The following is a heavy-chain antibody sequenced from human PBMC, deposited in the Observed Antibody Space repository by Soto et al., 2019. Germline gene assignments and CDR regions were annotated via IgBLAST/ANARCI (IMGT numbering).Heavy chain of an antibody. Sequence: SQTLSLTCAISGDSVSSNSAAWNWIRQSPSRGLVWLGRTYYRSKWYNDYAVAVKSRITINPDTSKNQFSLQLNSVTPEDTAVYYCARGHWNYEMLHMDVWGKGTPVTVSS. D-gene: IGHD1-7*01. CDR1: GDSVSSNSAA. CDR3: ARGHWNYEMLHMDV. CDR2: TYYRSKWYN. J-gene: IGHJ6*03. V-gene: IGHV6-1*01.